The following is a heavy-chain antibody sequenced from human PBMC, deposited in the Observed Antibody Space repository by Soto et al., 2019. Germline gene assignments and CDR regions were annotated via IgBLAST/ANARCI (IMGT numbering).Heavy chain of an antibody. Sequence: QVQLVQSGAEVKKPGASVKVSCKVSGYTLTELSMHWVRQAPGKGLEWMGGFDPEDGETIYAQKFQGRVNMTEDTSTDTAYMELSSLRSEDTAVYYCATGGITIFGVVLSPPRYYGMDVWGQGTTVTVSS. CDR1: GYTLTELS. V-gene: IGHV1-24*01. CDR2: FDPEDGET. D-gene: IGHD3-3*01. CDR3: ATGGITIFGVVLSPPRYYGMDV. J-gene: IGHJ6*02.